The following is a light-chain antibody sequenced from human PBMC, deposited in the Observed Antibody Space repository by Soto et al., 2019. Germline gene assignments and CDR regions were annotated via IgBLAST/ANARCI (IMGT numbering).Light chain of an antibody. CDR2: DVT. Sequence: QPVLTQPRSVSGSPGQSVTISCTGTSSDVGGYNYVSWYQQHPGKAPKLMIYDVTKRPSGVPDRFSGSKSGNTASLTISGLQAEDEADYYAGSYTFDVFGSGTKVTVL. CDR1: SSDVGGYNY. V-gene: IGLV2-11*01. J-gene: IGLJ1*01. CDR3: GSYTFDV.